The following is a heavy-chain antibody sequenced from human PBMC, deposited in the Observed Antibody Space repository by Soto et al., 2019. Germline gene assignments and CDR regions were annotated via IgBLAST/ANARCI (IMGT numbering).Heavy chain of an antibody. Sequence: EVQLLESGGGLVQPGGSLRLSCAASGFTFSNYAMNWVRQAPVKGLEWVSVISGSGDSTYHADSVKGRFTISRDNSKNTLYLQLNSLRAEDTAVYYCARRGSGSYYDYWGQGTLVTFSS. CDR1: GFTFSNYA. V-gene: IGHV3-23*01. CDR3: ARRGSGSYYDY. D-gene: IGHD1-26*01. CDR2: ISGSGDST. J-gene: IGHJ4*02.